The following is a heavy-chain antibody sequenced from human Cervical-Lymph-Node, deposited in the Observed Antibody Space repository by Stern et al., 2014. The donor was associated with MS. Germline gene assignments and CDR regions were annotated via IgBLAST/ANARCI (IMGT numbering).Heavy chain of an antibody. D-gene: IGHD1-1*01. V-gene: IGHV3-53*01. CDR2: ITNVGST. CDR1: GFTVSRDY. Sequence: EVQLLESGGGVIQPGGSLRLSCTASGFTVSRDYMTWVRQAPGKGLEWVSLITNVGSTFYPDSVKGRFTISRDDSKNTVYLHMTSLRAEDTAMYYCARDTSSPERSDWWGQGTLVTVSS. J-gene: IGHJ4*02. CDR3: ARDTSSPERSDW.